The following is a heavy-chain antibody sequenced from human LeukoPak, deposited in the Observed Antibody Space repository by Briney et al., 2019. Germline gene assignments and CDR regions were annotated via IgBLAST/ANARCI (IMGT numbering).Heavy chain of an antibody. D-gene: IGHD2-2*01. J-gene: IGHJ6*04. CDR1: GYSFTSYW. V-gene: IGHV5-10-1*01. Sequence: GESLRISCKGSGYSFTSYWISWVRQMPGKGLEWMGRIDTSDSYTNYSPSFQGHVTISADKSISTAYLQWSSLKASDTAMYYCARPAVPAAIDYYYGMDVWGKGTTVTVSS. CDR2: IDTSDSYT. CDR3: ARPAVPAAIDYYYGMDV.